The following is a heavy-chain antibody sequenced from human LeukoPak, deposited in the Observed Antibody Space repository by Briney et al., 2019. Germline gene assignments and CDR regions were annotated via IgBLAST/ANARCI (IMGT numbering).Heavy chain of an antibody. J-gene: IGHJ4*02. Sequence: SETLSLTCTVSGGSISSGSYYWSWIRQPAGKGLEWIGRIYTSGSTNYNPSLKSRVTISVDTSKNQFSLKLSSVTAADTAVYYCARYYYDSSGYPAYFDYWGQGTLVTVSS. CDR2: IYTSGST. CDR1: GGSISSGSYY. V-gene: IGHV4-61*02. CDR3: ARYYYDSSGYPAYFDY. D-gene: IGHD3-22*01.